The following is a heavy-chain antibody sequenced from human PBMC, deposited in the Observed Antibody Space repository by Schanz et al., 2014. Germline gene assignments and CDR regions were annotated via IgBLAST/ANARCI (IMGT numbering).Heavy chain of an antibody. J-gene: IGHJ4*02. V-gene: IGHV3-23*01. CDR3: AKSQGSSFDS. D-gene: IGHD6-13*01. Sequence: DVQLLESGGGLVQPGGSLRLSCAASGFTFTNYAMSWVRQAPGKGLEWVSLISDSGDTAYYADSVKGRFTISRDNFKNTLYLQMNSLRAGDAAVYYCAKSQGSSFDSWGQGTLVTVSS. CDR1: GFTFTNYA. CDR2: ISDSGDTA.